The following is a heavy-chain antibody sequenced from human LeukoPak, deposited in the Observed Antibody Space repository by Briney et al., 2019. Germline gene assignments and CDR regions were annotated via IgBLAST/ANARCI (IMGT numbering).Heavy chain of an antibody. CDR1: GYTFTSYY. V-gene: IGHV1-46*01. CDR3: ARDGGGQLVRNWFDP. CDR2: INPSGGST. D-gene: IGHD6-6*01. Sequence: SVKVSCKASGYTFTSYYMHWVRQAPGQGLEWMGIINPSGGSTSYAQKFQGRVTMTRDTSTSTVYMELSSLRSEDTAVYYCARDGGGQLVRNWFDPWGQGTLVTVSS. J-gene: IGHJ5*02.